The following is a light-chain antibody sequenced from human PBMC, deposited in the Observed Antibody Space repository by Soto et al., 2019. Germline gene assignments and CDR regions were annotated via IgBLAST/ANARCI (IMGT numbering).Light chain of an antibody. V-gene: IGKV3-20*01. CDR1: HSVNSH. CDR3: QQYGNSPFT. Sequence: MMMTQSPATLSVSPGARVTLSCRTSHSVNSHVAWYQQKPGQAPRLLIYGASSRATDIPDRFSGSESGTDVTLTISRLEPEDCVVYDGQQYGNSPFTFGQGTRLEIK. CDR2: GAS. J-gene: IGKJ5*01.